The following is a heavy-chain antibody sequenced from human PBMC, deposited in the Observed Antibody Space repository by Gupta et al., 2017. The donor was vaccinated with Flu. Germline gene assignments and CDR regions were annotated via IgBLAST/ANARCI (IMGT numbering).Heavy chain of an antibody. J-gene: IGHJ5*02. CDR2: ISGSGGST. Sequence: EVQLLESGGGLVQPGGSLRLSCAASGFTFSSYAMSWVRQAPGKGLEWVSAISGSGGSTYYADSVKGRFTISRDNSKNTLYLQMNSLRAEDTAVYYCAKTLSGRPSWVGATRTTGPFDPWGQGTLVTVSS. CDR1: GFTFSSYA. CDR3: AKTLSGRPSWVGATRTTGPFDP. D-gene: IGHD1-26*01. V-gene: IGHV3-23*01.